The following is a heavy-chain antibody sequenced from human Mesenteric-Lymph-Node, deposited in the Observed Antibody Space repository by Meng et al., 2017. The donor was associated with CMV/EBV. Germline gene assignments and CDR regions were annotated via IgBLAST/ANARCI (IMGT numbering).Heavy chain of an antibody. D-gene: IGHD1-14*01. CDR3: AREWGPDLYGMDV. CDR2: IYYSGST. J-gene: IGHJ6*02. V-gene: IGHV4-39*07. Sequence: SETLSLTCTVSGGSISSSSYYWGWIRQPPGKGLEWIGSIYYSGSTYYNPSLKSRVTISVDTSKNQFSLKLSSVTAADTAVYYCAREWGPDLYGMDVWGQGTTVTVSS. CDR1: GGSISSSSYY.